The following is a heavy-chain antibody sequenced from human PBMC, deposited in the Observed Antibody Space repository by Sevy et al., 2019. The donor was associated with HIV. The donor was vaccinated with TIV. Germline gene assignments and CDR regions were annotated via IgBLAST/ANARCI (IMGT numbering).Heavy chain of an antibody. V-gene: IGHV4-34*01. Sequence: SETLSLTCAVYGGSFSGYYWSWIRQPPGKGLEWIGEINHSGSTNYNPSLKSRVTISVDTSKNQFSLKLSSVTAADTAVYYCARDYIQWLRYNWFDPWGQGTLVTVSS. CDR2: INHSGST. CDR3: ARDYIQWLRYNWFDP. D-gene: IGHD5-12*01. CDR1: GGSFSGYY. J-gene: IGHJ5*02.